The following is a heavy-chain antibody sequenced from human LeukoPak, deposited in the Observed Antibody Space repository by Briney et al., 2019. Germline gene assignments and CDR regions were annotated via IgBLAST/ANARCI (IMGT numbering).Heavy chain of an antibody. D-gene: IGHD3-22*01. CDR2: ISSSSSTI. CDR3: AKGANYYDSSGLDY. CDR1: GFTFSSYS. J-gene: IGHJ4*02. Sequence: GGSLRLSCAASGFTFSSYSRNWVRQAPGKGLEWVSYISSSSSTIYYADSVKGRFTISRDNAKNSLYLQMNSLRAEDTAVYYCAKGANYYDSSGLDYWGQGTLVTVSS. V-gene: IGHV3-48*01.